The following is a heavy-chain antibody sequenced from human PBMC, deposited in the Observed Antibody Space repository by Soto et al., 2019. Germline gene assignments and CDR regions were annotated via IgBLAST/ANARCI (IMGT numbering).Heavy chain of an antibody. Sequence: PGESLKISCKGGGYSFTTYWIGWVRQMPGKGLEWMGVVYPGDSDTRYSPSFQGHVTVSADKSINTAYLQWSSLKASDTAMYYCARHRSFCSSNICPIEYWGQGTLVTVSS. CDR3: ARHRSFCSSNICPIEY. CDR2: VYPGDSDT. D-gene: IGHD2-2*01. V-gene: IGHV5-51*01. J-gene: IGHJ4*02. CDR1: GYSFTTYW.